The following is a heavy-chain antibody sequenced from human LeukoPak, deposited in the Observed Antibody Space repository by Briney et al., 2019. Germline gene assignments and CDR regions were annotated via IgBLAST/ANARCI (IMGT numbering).Heavy chain of an antibody. Sequence: SETLSPTCAVYGGSFSGYYWSWIRQPPGKGLEWIGEINHSGSTNYNPSLKSRVTISVDTSKNQFSLKLSSVTAADTAVYYCARSVEGYCRGGSCYSYSYYMDVWGKGTTVTVSS. CDR2: INHSGST. V-gene: IGHV4-34*01. CDR3: ARSVEGYCRGGSCYSYSYYMDV. D-gene: IGHD2-15*01. J-gene: IGHJ6*03. CDR1: GGSFSGYY.